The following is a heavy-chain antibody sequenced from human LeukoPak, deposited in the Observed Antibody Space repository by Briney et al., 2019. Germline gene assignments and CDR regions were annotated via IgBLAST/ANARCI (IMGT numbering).Heavy chain of an antibody. V-gene: IGHV3-30*18. CDR3: AKDQWDIVVVPAAIPDAFDI. D-gene: IGHD2-2*01. CDR1: GFTFSSYG. J-gene: IGHJ3*02. CDR2: ISYDGSNK. Sequence: GGSLRLSCAASGFTFSSYGMHWVRQAPGKGLEWVAVISYDGSNKYYADSVKGRFTISRDNSKNTLYLQMNSLRAEDTAVYYCAKDQWDIVVVPAAIPDAFDIWGQGTMVTVSS.